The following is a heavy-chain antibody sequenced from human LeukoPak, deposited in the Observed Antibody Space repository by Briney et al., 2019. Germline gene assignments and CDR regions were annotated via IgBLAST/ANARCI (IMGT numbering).Heavy chain of an antibody. CDR3: AKEETRYYDFWSGYFGDYYYYMDV. CDR2: IRYDGSNK. V-gene: IGHV3-30*02. CDR1: GFTFSSYG. D-gene: IGHD3-3*01. Sequence: GGSLRLSCAASGFTFSSYGMHWVRQAPGKGLEWVAFIRYDGSNKYYADSVKGRFTISRDNSKNTLYLQMSSLRAEDTAVYYCAKEETRYYDFWSGYFGDYYYYMDVWGKGTTVTVSS. J-gene: IGHJ6*03.